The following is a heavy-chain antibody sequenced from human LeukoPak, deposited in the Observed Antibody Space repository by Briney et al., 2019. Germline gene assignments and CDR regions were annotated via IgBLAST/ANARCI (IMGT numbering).Heavy chain of an antibody. J-gene: IGHJ4*02. CDR2: INHSGST. V-gene: IGHV4-34*01. CDR1: GGSFSGYY. D-gene: IGHD6-19*01. Sequence: SETLSLTCAVYGGSFSGYYWSWIRQPPGKGLEWIGEINHSGSTNYNPSLKSRDTISVDTSKNQFSLKLSSVTAADTAVYYCASTKYSSGYWGQGTLVTVSS. CDR3: ASTKYSSGY.